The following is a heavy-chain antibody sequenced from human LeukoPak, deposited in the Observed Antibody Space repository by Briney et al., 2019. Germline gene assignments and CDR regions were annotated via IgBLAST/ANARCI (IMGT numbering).Heavy chain of an antibody. Sequence: PGGSLRLSCAASGFTFSSYGMSWVRQAPGKGLEWVSAISGSGGSTYYADSVKGRFTISRDNSKNTLYLQMNSLRAEDTAVYYCAKDTQTLNVYYGSGSYIDYWGQGTLVTVSS. CDR3: AKDTQTLNVYYGSGSYIDY. CDR2: ISGSGGST. D-gene: IGHD3-10*01. J-gene: IGHJ4*02. CDR1: GFTFSSYG. V-gene: IGHV3-23*01.